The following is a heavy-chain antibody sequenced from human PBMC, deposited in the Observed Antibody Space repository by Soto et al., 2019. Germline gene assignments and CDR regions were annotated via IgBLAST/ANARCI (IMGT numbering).Heavy chain of an antibody. Sequence: QVHLQESGPGLVKPSQTLSLTCTVSGGSISSGGYYWSWIRQHPGRGLEWIGYIYYSGSTYYNPSLECRVTISRDTSKRQFSVTLSSVSAGDTAVYYCARERLLPTGSFWGQGTLVTVSS. J-gene: IGHJ4*02. CDR2: IYYSGST. CDR1: GGSISSGGYY. CDR3: ARERLLPTGSF. D-gene: IGHD2-15*01. V-gene: IGHV4-31*03.